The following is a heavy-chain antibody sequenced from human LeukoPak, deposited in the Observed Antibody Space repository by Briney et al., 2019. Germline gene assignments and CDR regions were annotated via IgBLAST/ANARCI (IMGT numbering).Heavy chain of an antibody. CDR2: TQTSGRT. Sequence: PSETLSLTCTVSGGSINSGTYYWSWIRQPAGKGLEWIGRTQTSGRTNYNPSLRSRVTISEDASKNQFSLNLSSVTAADTAVYYCARERWFVGVPAAALGWYFDLWGRGTLVTVSS. J-gene: IGHJ2*01. D-gene: IGHD2-2*01. CDR3: ARERWFVGVPAAALGWYFDL. V-gene: IGHV4-61*02. CDR1: GGSINSGTYY.